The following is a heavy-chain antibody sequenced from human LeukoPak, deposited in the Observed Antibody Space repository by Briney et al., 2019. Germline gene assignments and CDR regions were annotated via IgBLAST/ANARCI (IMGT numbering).Heavy chain of an antibody. V-gene: IGHV3-7*01. CDR1: GFSFSNYW. CDR2: IKQDESEK. D-gene: IGHD3-3*01. Sequence: GGSLRLSCTASGFSFSNYWMSWVRQAPGKGLEWVASIKQDESEKYYVDSVKGRFTISRDIAKNTLYLQMNSLRAEDTGVYYCAKDHYWSIDYWGRGTLVTVSS. CDR3: AKDHYWSIDY. J-gene: IGHJ4*02.